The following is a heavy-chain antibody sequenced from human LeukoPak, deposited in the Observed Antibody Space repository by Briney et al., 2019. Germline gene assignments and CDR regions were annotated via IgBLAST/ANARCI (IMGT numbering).Heavy chain of an antibody. V-gene: IGHV3-7*03. CDR1: GFTFSSYW. D-gene: IGHD2-2*01. CDR2: IKQDGSEK. CDR3: ARDPYCSSTSCYANWFDP. Sequence: GGSLRLSCAASGFTFSSYWMSWVRQAPGKGLEWVANIKQDGSEKYYVDSVKGRFTISRDNAKNSLYLQMNSLRSEDTAVYYCARDPYCSSTSCYANWFDPWGQGTLVTVSS. J-gene: IGHJ5*02.